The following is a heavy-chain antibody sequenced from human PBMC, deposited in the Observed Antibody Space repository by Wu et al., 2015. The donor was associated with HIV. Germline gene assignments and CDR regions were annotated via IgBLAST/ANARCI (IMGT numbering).Heavy chain of an antibody. V-gene: IGHV1-69*12. CDR2: IIPIFRTA. D-gene: IGHD2-2*01. J-gene: IGHJ5*02. Sequence: QVQLVQSGAEVKKPGSSVKVSCKASEGTFSSYAISWVRQAPGQGLEWMGGIIPIFRTANYAQKFQGRVTITAVESTSTTYMELSSLRSEDTAVYYCARAVWDGYQLLIVGGFHWFDPWGQGTLVTVSS. CDR1: EGTFSSYA. CDR3: ARAVWDGYQLLIVGGFHWFDP.